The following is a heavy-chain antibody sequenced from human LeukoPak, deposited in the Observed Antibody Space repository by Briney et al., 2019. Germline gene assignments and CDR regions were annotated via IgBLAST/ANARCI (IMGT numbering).Heavy chain of an antibody. D-gene: IGHD5-12*01. CDR3: ANSEIPRGYSGYFGY. CDR2: ISGSGGST. CDR1: GFTFSSYG. Sequence: GGSLRLSCAASGFTFSSYGMSWVRQAPGKGLEWVSAISGSGGSTYYADSVKGRFTISRDNSKNTLYLQRNSLRAEDTAVYYCANSEIPRGYSGYFGYWGEGNLGTVSS. V-gene: IGHV3-23*01. J-gene: IGHJ4*02.